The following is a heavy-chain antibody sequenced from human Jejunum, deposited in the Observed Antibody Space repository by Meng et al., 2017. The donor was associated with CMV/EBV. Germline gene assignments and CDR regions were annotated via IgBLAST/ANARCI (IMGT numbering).Heavy chain of an antibody. V-gene: IGHV3-53*01. CDR3: ARAGLRAYMDV. J-gene: IGHJ6*03. D-gene: IGHD5/OR15-5a*01. Sequence: CAVAGFTVSDNFLSWVRQAPGKGLEWVAVIYSIGGTYYADSVRGRFTISRDNSKNTVFLHMNSLRAEDTAVYYCARAGLRAYMDVWGQGTTVTVSS. CDR1: GFTVSDNF. CDR2: IYSIGGT.